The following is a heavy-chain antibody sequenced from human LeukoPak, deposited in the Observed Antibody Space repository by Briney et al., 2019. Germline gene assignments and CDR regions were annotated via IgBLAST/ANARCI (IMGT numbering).Heavy chain of an antibody. V-gene: IGHV3-23*01. Sequence: GGSLRLSCAASGFTFSSYAMSCVRQPPGKGLEWVSAISGSSGSTYYADSVKGRFTISRDNSKNTLYLQMNSLRAEDTAVYYCAKDPALSDCSSTSCLNYWGQGTLVTVSS. CDR3: AKDPALSDCSSTSCLNY. D-gene: IGHD2-2*01. CDR2: ISGSSGST. J-gene: IGHJ4*02. CDR1: GFTFSSYA.